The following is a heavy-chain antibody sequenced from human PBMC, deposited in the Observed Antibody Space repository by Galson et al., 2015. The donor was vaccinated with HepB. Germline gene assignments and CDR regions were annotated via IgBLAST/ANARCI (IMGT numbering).Heavy chain of an antibody. J-gene: IGHJ6*02. V-gene: IGHV1-24*01. D-gene: IGHD3-10*01. CDR1: GYTLTELS. CDR3: ATGGFTMVRGVKDNYDYYYYYGMDV. CDR2: FDPEDGET. Sequence: SVKVSCKVSGYTLTELSMHWVRQAPGKGLEWMGGFDPEDGETIYAQKFQGRVTMTEDTSTDTAYMELSSLRSEDTAVYYCATGGFTMVRGVKDNYDYYYYYGMDVWGQGTTVTVSS.